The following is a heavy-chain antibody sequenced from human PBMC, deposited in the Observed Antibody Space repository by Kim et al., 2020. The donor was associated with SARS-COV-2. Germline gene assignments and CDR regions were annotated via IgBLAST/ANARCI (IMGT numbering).Heavy chain of an antibody. CDR2: FDPEDGET. CDR3: ATDLNQIAVVGYYYYGMDV. D-gene: IGHD6-19*01. Sequence: ASVKVSCKVSGYTLTELSMHWVRQAPGKGLEWMGGFDPEDGETIYAQKFQGRVTMSEDTSTDTAYMELSSLRSEDTAVYYCATDLNQIAVVGYYYYGMDVWGQGTTVTVSS. CDR1: GYTLTELS. J-gene: IGHJ6*02. V-gene: IGHV1-24*01.